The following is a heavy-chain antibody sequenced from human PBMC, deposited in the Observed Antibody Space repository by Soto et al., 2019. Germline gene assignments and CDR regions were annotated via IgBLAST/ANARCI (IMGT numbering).Heavy chain of an antibody. V-gene: IGHV4-59*08. CDR1: GGSISSYY. CDR3: ARLGYSSSKDYYYYYMDV. Sequence: PSENLSLTCTVAGGSISSYYWSWIRQPPGKGMEWIGYIYYSGSTNYNPSLKSRVTISVDTSKNQFSLKLSSVTAADTAVYYCARLGYSSSKDYYYYYMDVWGKGTTVTVSS. CDR2: IYYSGST. J-gene: IGHJ6*03. D-gene: IGHD6-6*01.